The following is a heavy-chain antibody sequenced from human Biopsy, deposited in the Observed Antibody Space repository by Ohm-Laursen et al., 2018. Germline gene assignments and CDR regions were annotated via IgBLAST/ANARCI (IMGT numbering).Heavy chain of an antibody. CDR1: GGSFSGYY. Sequence: TLSLTCVVYGGSFSGYYWSWIRQPPGKGLEWIGEMNHGGSTNYNSSLKSRVTISVYTSKNQFSLKLNSVTAADTAVYYCARGSNWNDWSFDYWGQGTVVTVPS. J-gene: IGHJ4*02. D-gene: IGHD1-20*01. CDR3: ARGSNWNDWSFDY. CDR2: MNHGGST. V-gene: IGHV4-34*01.